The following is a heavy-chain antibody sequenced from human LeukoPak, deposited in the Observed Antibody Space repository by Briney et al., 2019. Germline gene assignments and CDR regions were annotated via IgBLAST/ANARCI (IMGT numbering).Heavy chain of an antibody. Sequence: PSETLSLTCTVSGGSISSSSYYWGWIRQPPGKGLEWIGSIYYSGSTYYNPSLKSRVTISVDTSKNQFSLKLSSVTAADTAVYYCARADYGDYGSWSDPWGQGTLVTVSS. CDR3: ARADYGDYGSWSDP. CDR2: IYYSGST. V-gene: IGHV4-39*01. D-gene: IGHD4-17*01. CDR1: GGSISSSSYY. J-gene: IGHJ5*02.